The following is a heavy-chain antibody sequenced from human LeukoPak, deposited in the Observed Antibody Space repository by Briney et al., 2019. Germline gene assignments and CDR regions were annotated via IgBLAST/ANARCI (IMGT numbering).Heavy chain of an antibody. CDR1: GFTFTSYA. V-gene: IGHV3-23*01. D-gene: IGHD6-6*01. J-gene: IGHJ4*02. CDR3: AKDRASIGARYFDY. CDR2: ISGSDGST. Sequence: GGSLRLSCAASGFTFTSYAMSWVRQAPGKGLEWVSAISGSDGSTYYADSVKGRFTISRDNSKNTLYLQMNSLRAEGTAGYYCAKDRASIGARYFDYWGQGTLVTVSS.